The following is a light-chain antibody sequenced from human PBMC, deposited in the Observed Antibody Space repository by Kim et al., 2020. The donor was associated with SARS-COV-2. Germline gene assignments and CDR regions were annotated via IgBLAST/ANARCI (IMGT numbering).Light chain of an antibody. CDR3: NSRDSSGNHLDVV. J-gene: IGLJ2*01. CDR1: SLRSYY. Sequence: SSELTQDPAVSVALGQTVRITCQGDSLRSYYASWYQQKPGQAPVLVIHGKNNRPSVIPDRFSGSSSGNTASLTITGAQAEDEADYYCNSRDSSGNHLDVVFGGGTQLTVL. V-gene: IGLV3-19*01. CDR2: GKN.